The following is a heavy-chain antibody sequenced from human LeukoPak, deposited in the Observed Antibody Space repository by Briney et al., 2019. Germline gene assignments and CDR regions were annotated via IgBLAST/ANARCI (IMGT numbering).Heavy chain of an antibody. CDR1: GFTFSSYG. CDR3: AKDGSGSSKWVDY. J-gene: IGHJ4*02. D-gene: IGHD3-10*01. CDR2: ISGSGGST. Sequence: PGGTLRLSCAASGFTFSSYGMSWVRQAPGKGLEWVSAISGSGGSTYYADSVKGRFTISRDNSKNTLYLQMNSLRAEDTAVYYCAKDGSGSSKWVDYWGQGTLVTVSS. V-gene: IGHV3-23*01.